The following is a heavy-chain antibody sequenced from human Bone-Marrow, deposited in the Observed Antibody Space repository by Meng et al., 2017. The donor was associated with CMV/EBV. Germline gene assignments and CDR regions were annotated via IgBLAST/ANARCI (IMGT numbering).Heavy chain of an antibody. V-gene: IGHV3-15*01. CDR1: GFTFSSYA. CDR2: IKSKTDGGTT. D-gene: IGHD3-3*01. J-gene: IGHJ4*02. Sequence: GGSLRLSCAASGFTFSSYAMHWVRQAPGKGLEWVGRIKSKTDGGTTDYAAPVKGRFTISRDDSKNTLYLQMNSLKTEDTAVYYCTTDYVLTYYDFWSGYPPFDYWGQGTLVTVSS. CDR3: TTDYVLTYYDFWSGYPPFDY.